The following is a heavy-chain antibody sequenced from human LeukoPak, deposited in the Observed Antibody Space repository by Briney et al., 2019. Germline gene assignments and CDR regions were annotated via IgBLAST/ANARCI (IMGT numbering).Heavy chain of an antibody. V-gene: IGHV4-39*01. CDR2: IYYSGST. CDR3: ARHFDFPSAFDI. Sequence: SETLSLTCTAPGGSISSRNYYWGWIRQPPGKGLEWIGTIYYSGSTYYNPSLKSRVTISVDTSKNQFSLKLSSVIAADMAVYYCARHFDFPSAFDIWGQGTMVTVSS. J-gene: IGHJ3*02. D-gene: IGHD3-3*01. CDR1: GGSISSRNYY.